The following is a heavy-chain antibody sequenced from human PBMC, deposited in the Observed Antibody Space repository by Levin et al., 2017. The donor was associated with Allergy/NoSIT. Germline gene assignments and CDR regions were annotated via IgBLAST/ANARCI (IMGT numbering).Heavy chain of an antibody. J-gene: IGHJ2*01. D-gene: IGHD1-1*01. CDR3: ASWRGYWYFDL. CDR2: IYYSGST. Sequence: SQTLSLTCTVSGGSISSSSYYWGWIRQPPGKGLEWIGSIYYSGSTYYNPSLKSRVTISVDTSKNQFSLKLSSVTAADTAVYYCASWRGYWYFDLWGRGTLVTVSS. V-gene: IGHV4-39*01. CDR1: GGSISSSSYY.